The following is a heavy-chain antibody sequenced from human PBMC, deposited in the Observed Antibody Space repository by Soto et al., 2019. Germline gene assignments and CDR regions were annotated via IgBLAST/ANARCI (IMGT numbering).Heavy chain of an antibody. D-gene: IGHD5-12*01. CDR1: GGSISSYY. V-gene: IGHV4-59*01. Sequence: QVQLQESGPGLVKPSETLSLTCTVSGGSISSYYWSWIRQPPGKGLECIGYIYYSGSTNYNPSLKSRVTISVDTSKNQFSLKLSSVTAADTAVYYCARDRSGYDYYYYYGMDVWGQGTTVTVSS. CDR3: ARDRSGYDYYYYYGMDV. J-gene: IGHJ6*02. CDR2: IYYSGST.